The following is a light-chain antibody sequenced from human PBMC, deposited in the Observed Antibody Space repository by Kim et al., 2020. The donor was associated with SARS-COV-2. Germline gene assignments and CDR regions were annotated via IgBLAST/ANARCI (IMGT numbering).Light chain of an antibody. J-gene: IGKJ2*01. CDR1: QSISIY. V-gene: IGKV1-39*01. CDR3: LQSYNTPPT. Sequence: DIQMTQSPSSLSASVGDRVTITCRASQSISIYLNWYQQKPGKAPRLLIYTASGLRSGVLSRFSGSGSATDFTLTITNLQPEDFATYYCLQSYNTPPTFGQGTKLEI. CDR2: TAS.